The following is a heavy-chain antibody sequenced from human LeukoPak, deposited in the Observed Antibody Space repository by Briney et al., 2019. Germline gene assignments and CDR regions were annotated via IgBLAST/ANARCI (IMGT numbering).Heavy chain of an antibody. CDR3: VGDKVLTAIVTGDFDY. Sequence: GGSLRLSCAASGFTFSSYWMHWVRQAPGKGLVWVSRINSDGSSISYADSVKGRFTISRDNAKNTLYLQMNSLRAEDTAVYYCVGDKVLTAIVTGDFDYWGQGTLVTVSS. CDR1: GFTFSSYW. V-gene: IGHV3-74*01. J-gene: IGHJ4*02. D-gene: IGHD5-18*01. CDR2: INSDGSSI.